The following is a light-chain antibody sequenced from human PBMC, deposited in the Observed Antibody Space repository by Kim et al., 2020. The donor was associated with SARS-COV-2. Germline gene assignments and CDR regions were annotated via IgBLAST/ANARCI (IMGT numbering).Light chain of an antibody. J-gene: IGLJ3*02. V-gene: IGLV2-14*01. CDR2: EVT. CDR1: SSDVDDYNY. Sequence: ITISCTGTSSDVDDYNYVSLYQQHPGKAPKRMIYEVTKRPSGVSYRFSGSKSGNTASLTISGLQAEDEADYYCSSYTSSSGLMVFGGGTQLTVL. CDR3: SSYTSSSGLMV.